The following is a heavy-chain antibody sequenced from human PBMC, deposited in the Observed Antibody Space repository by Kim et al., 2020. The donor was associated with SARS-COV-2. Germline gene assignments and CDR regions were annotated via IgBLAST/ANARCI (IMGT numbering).Heavy chain of an antibody. V-gene: IGHV4-61*01. CDR3: ASEMGYDIEKKGAFDI. J-gene: IGHJ3*02. D-gene: IGHD3-9*01. Sequence: SETLSLTCTVSGGSVSSGSYYWSWIRQPPGKGLEWIGYIYYSGSTNYNPSLKSRVTISVDTSKNQFSLKLSSVTAADTAVYYCASEMGYDIEKKGAFDIWGQGTMVTVSS. CDR1: GGSVSSGSYY. CDR2: IYYSGST.